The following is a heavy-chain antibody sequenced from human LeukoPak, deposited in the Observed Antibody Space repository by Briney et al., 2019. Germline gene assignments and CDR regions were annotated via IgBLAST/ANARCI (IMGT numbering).Heavy chain of an antibody. Sequence: GGSLRLSCAASGFTFSSYSMNWVRQAPGKGLEWVSYISSSSSTIYYADSVKGRFTISRDNAKNSLYLQMNSLRAEDTAVDYCARSGYDHYYYYYYMDVWGKGTTVTVSS. V-gene: IGHV3-48*01. CDR2: ISSSSSTI. CDR3: ARSGYDHYYYYYYMDV. J-gene: IGHJ6*03. D-gene: IGHD5-12*01. CDR1: GFTFSSYS.